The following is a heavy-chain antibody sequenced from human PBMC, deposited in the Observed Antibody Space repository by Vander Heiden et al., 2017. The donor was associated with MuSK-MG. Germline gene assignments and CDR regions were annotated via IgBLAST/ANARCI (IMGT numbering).Heavy chain of an antibody. V-gene: IGHV3-30*04. CDR1: GFTFSSYA. J-gene: IGHJ6*02. CDR3: ARVSIAAAGDGMDV. CDR2: ISYDGSNK. D-gene: IGHD6-13*01. Sequence: QVPLVESGGGVVQPGRSLRLSCAASGFTFSSYAMHWVRQAPGKGLEWVAVISYDGSNKYYADSVKGRFTISRDNSKNTLYLQMNSLRAEDTAVYYCARVSIAAAGDGMDVWGQGTTVTVSS.